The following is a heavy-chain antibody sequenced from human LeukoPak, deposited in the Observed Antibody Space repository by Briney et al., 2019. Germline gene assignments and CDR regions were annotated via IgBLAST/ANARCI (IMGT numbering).Heavy chain of an antibody. J-gene: IGHJ5*02. CDR1: GFTFSSYA. V-gene: IGHV3-23*01. CDR2: ITGSGGST. D-gene: IGHD4-17*01. Sequence: GGSLRLSCAASGFTFSSYAMSWVRQAPGKGLEWVSTITGSGGSTYYADSVKGRFTISRDNSKNTLYLQMNSLRAEDTAVYYCAREVQYGDYLGWFDPWGQGTLVTVSS. CDR3: AREVQYGDYLGWFDP.